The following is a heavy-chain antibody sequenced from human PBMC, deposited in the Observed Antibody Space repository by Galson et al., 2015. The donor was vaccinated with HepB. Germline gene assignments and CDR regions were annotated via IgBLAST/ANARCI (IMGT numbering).Heavy chain of an antibody. CDR1: GFSFSDYW. CDR3: ASWEDIVVVPAASDAFDI. D-gene: IGHD2-2*01. V-gene: IGHV3-30-3*01. CDR2: ISYDGSNK. Sequence: LRLSCAASGFSFSDYWMSWVRQAPGKGLEWVAVISYDGSNKYYADSVKGRFTISRDNSKNTLYLQMNSLRAEDTAVYYCASWEDIVVVPAASDAFDIWGQGTMVTVSS. J-gene: IGHJ3*02.